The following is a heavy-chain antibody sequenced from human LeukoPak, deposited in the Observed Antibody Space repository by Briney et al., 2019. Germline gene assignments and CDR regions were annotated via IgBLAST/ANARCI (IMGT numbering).Heavy chain of an antibody. CDR2: INDSGST. CDR3: ARGQYCSTTTCYSARRYFDF. J-gene: IGHJ4*02. Sequence: SETLSLTCAVSGGAFSNYCWAWIRQPPGKCLEWIAEINDSGSTNSNSSLRSRVAISLDTSKNQFSLRLTSVTAADTAVYYCARGQYCSTTTCYSARRYFDFWGQGTLVTVSS. V-gene: IGHV4-34*01. CDR1: GGAFSNYC. D-gene: IGHD2-2*01.